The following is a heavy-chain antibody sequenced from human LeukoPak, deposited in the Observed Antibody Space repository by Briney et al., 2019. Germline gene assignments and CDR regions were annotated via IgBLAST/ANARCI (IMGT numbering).Heavy chain of an antibody. D-gene: IGHD2-2*01. CDR1: GFTFSSYS. Sequence: GGSLRLFCAASGFTFSSYSMNWVRQAPGKGLEWVSAISGSGGSTYYADSVKGRFTISRDNSKNTLYLQMNSLRAEDTAVYYCAKVLGDIVVVPAAMLEYYYGMDVWGQGTTVTVSS. V-gene: IGHV3-23*01. J-gene: IGHJ6*02. CDR3: AKVLGDIVVVPAAMLEYYYGMDV. CDR2: ISGSGGST.